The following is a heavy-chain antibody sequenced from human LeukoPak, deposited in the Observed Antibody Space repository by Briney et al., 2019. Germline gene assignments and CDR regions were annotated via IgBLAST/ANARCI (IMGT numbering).Heavy chain of an antibody. CDR3: ARQTGYSSSWHLA. CDR1: GGSFSGYY. Sequence: PSETLSLTCAVYGGSFSGYYWSWIRQPPGKGLEWIGEINHSGSTNYNPSLKSRVTISVDTSKNQFSLKLSSVTAADTAVYYCARQTGYSSSWHLAWGQGTLVTVSS. CDR2: INHSGST. D-gene: IGHD6-13*01. V-gene: IGHV4-34*01. J-gene: IGHJ4*02.